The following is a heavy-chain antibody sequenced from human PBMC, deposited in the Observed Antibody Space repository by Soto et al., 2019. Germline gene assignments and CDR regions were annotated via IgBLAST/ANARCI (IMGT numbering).Heavy chain of an antibody. CDR2: IAHDGRNA. J-gene: IGHJ6*02. Sequence: QVQLVESGGGVVQPGGSLRLSCAASGFTFRNHAMHWVRQAPGKGLECLAVIAHDGRNAFYSDSVKGRFTVSRDNSKNILYLYKKSQRAEDTGVYYCARGDREDILVVVGARPGEYGTDIWGQGTTVIVSS. CDR1: GFTFRNHA. D-gene: IGHD2-15*01. CDR3: ARGDREDILVVVGARPGEYGTDI. V-gene: IGHV3-30*04.